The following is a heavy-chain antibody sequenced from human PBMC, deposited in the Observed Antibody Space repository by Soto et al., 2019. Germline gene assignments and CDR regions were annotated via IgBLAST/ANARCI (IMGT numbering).Heavy chain of an antibody. V-gene: IGHV2-5*02. CDR1: GFSLTTSGVG. J-gene: IGHJ3*01. D-gene: IGHD2-21*01. CDR3: ARWHCGGVAAPPRDGFDV. Sequence: QITLKESGPPLVSPTQTLTLTCTFSGFSLTTSGVGVGWIRQPPGKALEWLALVYWDDDKRFSPSPKTMLAITKATSKNQGVPTMAKMDTEDTATYFCARWHCGGVAAPPRDGFDVWGQGTRVPVSS. CDR2: VYWDDDK.